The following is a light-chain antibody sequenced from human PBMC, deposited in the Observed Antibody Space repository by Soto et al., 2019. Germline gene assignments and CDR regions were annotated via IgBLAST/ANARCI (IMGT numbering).Light chain of an antibody. V-gene: IGKV4-1*01. Sequence: DIVMTQSPDSLAVSLGERATINCKSSQRVLYSSNYKNYLAWYQQKPGQPPKLLIYWASTRESGVPDRFSGSGSGTDFTLTISSLQAEDVAIYYCQQYYSTPPTFGPGTKVDIK. CDR1: QRVLYSSNYKNY. CDR3: QQYYSTPPT. J-gene: IGKJ3*01. CDR2: WAS.